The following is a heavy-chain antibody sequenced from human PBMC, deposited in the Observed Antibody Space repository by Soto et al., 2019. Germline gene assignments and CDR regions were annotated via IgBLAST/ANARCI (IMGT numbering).Heavy chain of an antibody. CDR1: GGTFSSYT. CDR2: IIPILGIA. Sequence: ASVKVSCKASGGTFSSYTISWVRQAPGQGLEWMGRIIPILGIANYAQKFQGRVTITADKSTSTAYMELSSLRSEDTAVYYCARDQHSSGRRAFDIWGQGTMVTVSS. J-gene: IGHJ3*02. V-gene: IGHV1-69*04. D-gene: IGHD6-19*01. CDR3: ARDQHSSGRRAFDI.